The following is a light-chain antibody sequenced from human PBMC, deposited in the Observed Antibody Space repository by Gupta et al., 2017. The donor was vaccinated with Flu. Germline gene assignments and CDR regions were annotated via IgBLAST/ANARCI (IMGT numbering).Light chain of an antibody. CDR2: AKN. Sequence: TVSITCQGDSIRRCYERCYQQKPARAPVLVIYAKNMRRSGSPDRFSGSTSGNTSSLTITSAQAEDEADYYYNSPDSTDINHSVFGGGTKLTVL. J-gene: IGLJ2*01. CDR1: SIRRCY. V-gene: IGLV3-19*01. CDR3: NSPDSTDINHSV.